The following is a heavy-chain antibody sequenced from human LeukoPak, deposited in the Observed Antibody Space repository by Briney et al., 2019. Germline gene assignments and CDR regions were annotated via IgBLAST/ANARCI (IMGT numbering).Heavy chain of an antibody. Sequence: PGGSLRLSCAVSGFAFSSYTTNCVRQAPGGGLEWVSSMSCGGDYIYYADSVKGRFTISRDNAKASLFLQMDSLTAEDTALYYCARGRQRQLVPAFDFWGHGTMVTVSS. CDR2: MSCGGDYI. CDR1: GFAFSSYT. CDR3: ARGRQRQLVPAFDF. D-gene: IGHD6-13*01. V-gene: IGHV3-21*06. J-gene: IGHJ3*01.